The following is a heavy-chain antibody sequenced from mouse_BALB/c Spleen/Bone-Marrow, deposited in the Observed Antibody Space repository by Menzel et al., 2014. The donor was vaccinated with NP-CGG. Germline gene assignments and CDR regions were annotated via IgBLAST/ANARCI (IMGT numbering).Heavy chain of an antibody. Sequence: LVESGAELVKPGASVKLSCKASGYTFTSYWMHWVEQRPGQGLEWIGEIDPSDSYTNYNQKFKGKATLTVDKSSSTAYMQLSSLTSEDSAVYYCAPRLDYWGQGTTLTVSS. CDR2: IDPSDSYT. J-gene: IGHJ2*01. CDR3: APRLDY. V-gene: IGHV1-69*02. CDR1: GYTFTSYW.